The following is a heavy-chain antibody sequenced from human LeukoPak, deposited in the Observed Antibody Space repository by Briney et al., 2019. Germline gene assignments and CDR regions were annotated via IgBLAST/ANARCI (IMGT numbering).Heavy chain of an antibody. CDR3: ARAPSIVGATFSYWYFDL. Sequence: SVKVSCKASGGTFSSYAISWVRQASGQGLEWMGRIIPILGIANYAQKFQGRVTITADKSTSTAYMELSSLRSEDTAVYYCARAPSIVGATFSYWYFDLWGRGTLVTVSS. V-gene: IGHV1-69*04. J-gene: IGHJ2*01. CDR2: IIPILGIA. CDR1: GGTFSSYA. D-gene: IGHD1-26*01.